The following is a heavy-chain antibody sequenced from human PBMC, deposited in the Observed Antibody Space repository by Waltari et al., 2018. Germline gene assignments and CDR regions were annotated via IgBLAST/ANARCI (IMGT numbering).Heavy chain of an antibody. CDR1: GYTFTSYA. CDR3: ARDGLDSWGIFDY. D-gene: IGHD6-13*01. J-gene: IGHJ4*02. V-gene: IGHV1-3*03. CDR2: INAGNGNT. Sequence: QVQLVQSGAEVKKPGASVKVSCKASGYTFTSYAMHWVRQAPGQRLEWMGWINAGNGNTKYSQEFQGRVTITRDTSASTAYMELSSLRSEDMAVYYCARDGLDSWGIFDYWGQGTLVTVSS.